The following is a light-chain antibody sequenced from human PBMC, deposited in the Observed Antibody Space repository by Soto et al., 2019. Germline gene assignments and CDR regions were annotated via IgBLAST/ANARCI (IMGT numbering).Light chain of an antibody. CDR1: QTISTD. J-gene: IGKJ4*01. V-gene: IGKV3-15*01. Sequence: EVVMTQSPATVSVFPGEGVTLSCRASQTISTDLAWYQQKPGQAPRLLLYGASTRATGVPDRFSGGGSGTEFTLTISSLQSEDFAFYYCQQNNKWPPVTFGGGTKVEIK. CDR2: GAS. CDR3: QQNNKWPPVT.